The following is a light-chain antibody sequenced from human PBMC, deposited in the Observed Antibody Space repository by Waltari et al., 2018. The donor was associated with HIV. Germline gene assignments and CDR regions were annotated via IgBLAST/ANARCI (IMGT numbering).Light chain of an antibody. CDR1: ALATQY. CDR3: QSADSSGTYV. CDR2: KDS. J-gene: IGLJ1*01. V-gene: IGLV3-25*03. Sequence: SYELKQPPSVSVSPGQTATITCSGDALATQYAFWYQQKAGHAPVVIIYKDSERPSGIPERIAGSSSGTTVTLTISEVQAEDDADYYCQSADSSGTYVFGSGTKVTVL.